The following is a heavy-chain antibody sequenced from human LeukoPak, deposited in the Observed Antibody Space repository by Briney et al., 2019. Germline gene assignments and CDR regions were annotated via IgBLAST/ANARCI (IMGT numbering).Heavy chain of an antibody. J-gene: IGHJ6*02. CDR3: AREDVVLVDAVRYYYYGMDV. Sequence: ASVKVSCKASGYNFISYYMHWVRQAPGQGLEWMGIINSSGGSTSYAQKFQDRATMTRDTSTSTVYMELSSLKSEDTAVYYCAREDVVLVDAVRYYYYGMDVWGQGTTVTVSS. CDR1: GYNFISYY. V-gene: IGHV1-46*01. CDR2: INSSGGST. D-gene: IGHD2-8*01.